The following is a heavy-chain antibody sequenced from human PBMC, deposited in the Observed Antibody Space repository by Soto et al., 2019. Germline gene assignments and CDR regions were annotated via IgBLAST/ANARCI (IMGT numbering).Heavy chain of an antibody. D-gene: IGHD6-13*01. Sequence: ASVKVSCKASGGTFSSYAISWVRQAPGQGLEWMGGIIPIFGTANYAQKFQGRVTITADESTSTAYMELSSLRSEDTAVYYCANILPQTYSSKAVAAPWGYYYYGMDVWGQGTTVTVSS. CDR1: GGTFSSYA. CDR2: IIPIFGTA. J-gene: IGHJ6*02. CDR3: ANILPQTYSSKAVAAPWGYYYYGMDV. V-gene: IGHV1-69*13.